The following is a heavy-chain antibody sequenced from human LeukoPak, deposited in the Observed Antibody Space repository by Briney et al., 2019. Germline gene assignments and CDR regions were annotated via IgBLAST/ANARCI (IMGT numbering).Heavy chain of an antibody. Sequence: ASVKVSCKASGYTFTSYYMHWVRQAPGQGLEWMGIINPSGGSTIYAQKFQGRVTMTEDTSTDTAYMELSSLRSEDTAVYYCATAYPRTDYYYYYGMDVWGQGTTVTVSS. CDR3: ATAYPRTDYYYYYGMDV. CDR2: INPSGGST. J-gene: IGHJ6*02. CDR1: GYTFTSYY. V-gene: IGHV1-46*01. D-gene: IGHD1-14*01.